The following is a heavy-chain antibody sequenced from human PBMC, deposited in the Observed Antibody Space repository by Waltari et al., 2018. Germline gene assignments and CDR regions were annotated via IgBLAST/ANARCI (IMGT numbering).Heavy chain of an antibody. D-gene: IGHD3-16*01. CDR1: GGSISSHY. Sequence: QVQLQESGPGLVKPSETLSLTCTVSGGSISSHYWSWIRQPPGKGLEWIGYIYYSGSTNYNPSLKSRVTISVDTSKNQFSLKLSSVTAADTAVYYCATGHGPHETGDDAFDIWGQGTMVTVSS. V-gene: IGHV4-59*11. CDR3: ATGHGPHETGDDAFDI. J-gene: IGHJ3*02. CDR2: IYYSGST.